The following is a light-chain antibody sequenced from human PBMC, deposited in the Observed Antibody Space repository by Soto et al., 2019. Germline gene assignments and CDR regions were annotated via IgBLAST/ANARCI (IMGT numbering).Light chain of an antibody. CDR3: QQYNSYSWT. J-gene: IGKJ1*01. CDR2: GAS. CDR1: QSLAGNY. Sequence: DIVLTQSPGTLSLSPGETATLSCRASQSLAGNYLAWYQQKPGQAPRLLISGASSRATGIPDRFSGSGSGTDFTLTISSLQPDDIATYSCQQYNSYSWTFGQGTKVEIK. V-gene: IGKV3-20*01.